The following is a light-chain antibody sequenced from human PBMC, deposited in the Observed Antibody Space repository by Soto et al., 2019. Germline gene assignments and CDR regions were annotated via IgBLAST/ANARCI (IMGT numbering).Light chain of an antibody. CDR1: QSVSSSY. J-gene: IGKJ4*01. CDR2: GAS. V-gene: IGKV3-20*01. CDR3: HQYVSSPLT. Sequence: EIVLTQSPGTLSLSPGERATLSCRASQSVSSSYLAWYQQKPGQAPRLLIYGASSRATGIPDRFSGSGSGTHFTLTISRLEPEDFAVYYCHQYVSSPLTFGGGTKVEIK.